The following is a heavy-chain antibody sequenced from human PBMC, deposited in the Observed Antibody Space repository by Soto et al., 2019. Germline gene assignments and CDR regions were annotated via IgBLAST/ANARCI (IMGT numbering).Heavy chain of an antibody. J-gene: IGHJ6*03. CDR2: IRSKAYGGTT. D-gene: IGHD4-17*01. Sequence: PGGSLRLSCTASGFTFGDYAMSWFRQAPGKGLEWVGFIRSKAYGGTTEYTASVKGRFTISRDDSKSIAYLQMNSLKTEDTAVYYFIRPATTVTTYDYYYYMDVWGKGTTVTVSS. CDR1: GFTFGDYA. CDR3: IRPATTVTTYDYYYYMDV. V-gene: IGHV3-49*01.